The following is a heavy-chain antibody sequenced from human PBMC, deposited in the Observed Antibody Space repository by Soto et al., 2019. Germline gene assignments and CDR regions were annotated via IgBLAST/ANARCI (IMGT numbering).Heavy chain of an antibody. J-gene: IGHJ6*04. CDR2: IDPSDSYT. Sequence: YSLKLSCQVSGYRFTPYWIALVRQMPGTGLEWMGKIDPSDSYTNYSPSFQGHVAMSVDKSTSTAYLQWSSLKASDTAMYYCGREVDWSTAGNGMDAWGKGTEVTVSS. D-gene: IGHD3-9*01. V-gene: IGHV5-10-1*01. CDR3: GREVDWSTAGNGMDA. CDR1: GYRFTPYW.